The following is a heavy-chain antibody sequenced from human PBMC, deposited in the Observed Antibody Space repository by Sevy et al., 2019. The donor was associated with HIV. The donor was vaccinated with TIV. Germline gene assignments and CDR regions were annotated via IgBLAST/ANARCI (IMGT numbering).Heavy chain of an antibody. CDR2: ITRNSYEAYGGTR. Sequence: GGSLRLSCTASGFTFDDYAMSWFRQAPGKGLEWVAFITRNSYEAYGGTRKYAASVKGRFTISRDDSKRIAYLQMNSLKTEDTAMYYCSRALATAVTPEYYFDYWGQGTLVTVSS. CDR3: SRALATAVTPEYYFDY. J-gene: IGHJ4*02. CDR1: GFTFDDYA. D-gene: IGHD2-15*01. V-gene: IGHV3-49*03.